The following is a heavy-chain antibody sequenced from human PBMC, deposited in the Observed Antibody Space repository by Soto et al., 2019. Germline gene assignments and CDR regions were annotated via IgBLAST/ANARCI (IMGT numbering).Heavy chain of an antibody. D-gene: IGHD3-22*01. CDR1: GGTFSSYA. V-gene: IGHV1-69*12. Sequence: QVQLVQSGAEVKKPGSSVKVSCKASGGTFSSYAISWVRQAPGQGLEWMGGIIPIFGTANYAQKFQGRVTXXAXEXXSTAYMELSSLRSEDTAVYYCARALDSSGYDIVQHWGQGTLVTVSS. CDR2: IIPIFGTA. CDR3: ARALDSSGYDIVQH. J-gene: IGHJ1*01.